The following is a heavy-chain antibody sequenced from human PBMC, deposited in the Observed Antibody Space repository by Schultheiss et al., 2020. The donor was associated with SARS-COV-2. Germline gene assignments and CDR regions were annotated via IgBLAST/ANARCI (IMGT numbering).Heavy chain of an antibody. J-gene: IGHJ4*02. CDR2: ISSSSSTI. CDR3: ARERSRSYFDY. D-gene: IGHD3-10*01. CDR1: GFTFSSYS. Sequence: GESLKISCAASGFTFSSYSMNWVRQAPGKGLEWVSYISSSSSTIYYADSVKGRFTISRDNAKNSLYLQMNSLRAEDTAVYYCARERSRSYFDYWGQGTLVT. V-gene: IGHV3-48*01.